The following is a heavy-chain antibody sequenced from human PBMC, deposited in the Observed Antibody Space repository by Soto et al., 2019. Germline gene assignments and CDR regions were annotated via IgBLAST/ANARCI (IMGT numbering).Heavy chain of an antibody. CDR3: ARGISKYSSWYEPHTWFDA. V-gene: IGHV4-30-4*01. J-gene: IGHJ5*02. CDR1: GGSISRDGYY. D-gene: IGHD6-13*01. Sequence: PSETLSLTCTVSGGSISRDGYYWSWIRQHPGKGLEWIGYLYFNGGTQYNPSLRTPISMSLDTSKKHFSLKMRSVTGADTAVYYCARGISKYSSWYEPHTWFDAWGQGALVTVSS. CDR2: LYFNGGT.